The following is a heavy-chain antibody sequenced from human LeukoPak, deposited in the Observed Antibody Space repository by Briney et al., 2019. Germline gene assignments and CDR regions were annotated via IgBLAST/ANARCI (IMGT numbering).Heavy chain of an antibody. CDR2: ISYDGSNK. CDR1: GFTFSSYG. D-gene: IGHD1-26*01. CDR3: AKAALLGLYYFDY. Sequence: GGSLRLSCAASGFTFSSYGMPWVRQAPGKGLEWVAVISYDGSNKYYADSVKGRFTISRDNSKNTLYLQMNSLRAEDTAVYYCAKAALLGLYYFDYWGQGTLVTVSS. J-gene: IGHJ4*02. V-gene: IGHV3-30*18.